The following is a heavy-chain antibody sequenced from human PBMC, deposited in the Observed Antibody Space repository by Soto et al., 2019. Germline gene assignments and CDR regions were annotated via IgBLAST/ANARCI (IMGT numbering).Heavy chain of an antibody. CDR2: MNPNSGNT. CDR1: GYTFTSYD. V-gene: IGHV1-8*01. J-gene: IGHJ6*02. CDR3: ARGGNRRIQRWLLRYYYYGMDV. Sequence: QVQLVQSGAEVKKPGASVKVSCKASGYTFTSYDINWVRQATGQGLEWMGWMNPNSGNTGYAQKFQGRVTMTRNTSISTASMEMSSLRSEDTAVYYCARGGNRRIQRWLLRYYYYGMDVWGQGTTVTVSS. D-gene: IGHD5-18*01.